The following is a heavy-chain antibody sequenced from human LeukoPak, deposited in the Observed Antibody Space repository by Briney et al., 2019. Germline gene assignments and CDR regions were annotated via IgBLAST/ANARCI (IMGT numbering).Heavy chain of an antibody. V-gene: IGHV3-11*04. J-gene: IGHJ4*02. D-gene: IGHD1-26*01. CDR3: ARDRDSGSYPTFDY. CDR2: ISSSGSTI. Sequence: PGGSLRLSCAASGFTFSDYYMSWIRQAPGKGLEWVSYISSSGSTIYYADSVKGRFTISRDNAKNSLYLQMNSLRAEDTAVYYCARDRDSGSYPTFDYWGQGTLVTVSS. CDR1: GFTFSDYY.